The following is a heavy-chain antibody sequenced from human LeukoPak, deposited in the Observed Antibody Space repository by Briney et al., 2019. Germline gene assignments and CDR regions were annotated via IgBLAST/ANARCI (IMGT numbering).Heavy chain of an antibody. V-gene: IGHV1-2*02. CDR1: GYTFTSYD. D-gene: IGHD7-27*01. J-gene: IGHJ6*03. CDR2: INPNSGGT. CDR3: ARSGYYYYMDV. Sequence: GASVKVSCKASGYTFTSYDINWVRQATGQGLEWMGWINPNSGGTNYAQKFQGRVTMTRGTSISTAYMELSRLRSDDTAVYYCARSGYYYYMDVWGKGTTVTVSS.